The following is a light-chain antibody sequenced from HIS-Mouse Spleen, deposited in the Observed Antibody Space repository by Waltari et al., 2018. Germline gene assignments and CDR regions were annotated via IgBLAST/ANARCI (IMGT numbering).Light chain of an antibody. V-gene: IGKV1-5*03. CDR3: QQYNSYSRT. J-gene: IGKJ1*01. CDR1: QSISSW. Sequence: DIQMTQSSSNMSASVGDRVTITCRARQSISSWFAWYQQKPGKIPKLLIYKASSLESGVPSRFSGSGSGTEFTLTISSLQPDDFATYYCQQYNSYSRTFGQGTKVEIK. CDR2: KAS.